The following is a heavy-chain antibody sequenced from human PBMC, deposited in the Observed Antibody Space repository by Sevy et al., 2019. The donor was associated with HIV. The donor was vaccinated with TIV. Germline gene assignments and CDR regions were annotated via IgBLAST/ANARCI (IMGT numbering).Heavy chain of an antibody. D-gene: IGHD6-19*01. CDR2: IYGGGTI. Sequence: GGSLRLSCAASGFSVSDNYMSWVRQAPGKGLEWVSVIYGGGTIYYADSVKGRFTISRDNSKNTLYLQMDSLRAEDTAVYYCARDPSHISGWYNWFDPWGQGTLVTVSS. J-gene: IGHJ5*02. CDR3: ARDPSHISGWYNWFDP. CDR1: GFSVSDNY. V-gene: IGHV3-53*01.